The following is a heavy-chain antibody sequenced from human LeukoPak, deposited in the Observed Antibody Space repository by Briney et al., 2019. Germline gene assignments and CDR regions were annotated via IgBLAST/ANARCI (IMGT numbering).Heavy chain of an antibody. J-gene: IGHJ4*02. D-gene: IGHD2-8*02. CDR1: GYTFTTYW. Sequence: RGESLKISCKGLGYTFTTYWIGWVRQMPGKGLEWMGIIYPGNSDTRYSPSFQGQVSFSADKSINTAYLQWSSLKASDTAMYYCARHVSNLLKTYHFDHWGQGTLVTVSP. V-gene: IGHV5-51*01. CDR3: ARHVSNLLKTYHFDH. CDR2: IYPGNSDT.